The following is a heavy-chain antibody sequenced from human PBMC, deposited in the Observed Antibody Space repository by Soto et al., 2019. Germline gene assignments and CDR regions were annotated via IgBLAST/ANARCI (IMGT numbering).Heavy chain of an antibody. V-gene: IGHV4-39*02. CDR2: IYYSGST. Sequence: SETLSLTCTVSGGSISSSSYYWGWIRQPPGKGLEWIGSIYYSGSTYYNPSLKSRVTISVHTSKNQFSLKLSSVTAADTAVYYCARDPRFGGVIVRGNRYGMDVWGQGTTVTVSS. D-gene: IGHD3-16*02. J-gene: IGHJ6*02. CDR1: GGSISSSSYY. CDR3: ARDPRFGGVIVRGNRYGMDV.